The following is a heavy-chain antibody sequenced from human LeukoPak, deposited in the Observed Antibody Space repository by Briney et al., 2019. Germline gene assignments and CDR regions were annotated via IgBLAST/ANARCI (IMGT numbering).Heavy chain of an antibody. J-gene: IGHJ3*02. Sequence: SETLSLTCTVSGGSISSDGYYWSWIRQRPGKGLEWIGYIYYSGNTYYNPSLKSRVTISVDTSKNQFSLKLSSVTAADTAVYYCARVPDLTIFGVVITGNAFDIWGQGTMVTVSS. D-gene: IGHD3-3*01. CDR2: IYYSGNT. V-gene: IGHV4-31*03. CDR3: ARVPDLTIFGVVITGNAFDI. CDR1: GGSISSDGYY.